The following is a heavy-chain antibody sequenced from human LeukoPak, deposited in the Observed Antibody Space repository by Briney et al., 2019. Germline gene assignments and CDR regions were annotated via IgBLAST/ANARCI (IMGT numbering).Heavy chain of an antibody. V-gene: IGHV3-7*01. J-gene: IGHJ4*02. D-gene: IGHD1-26*01. Sequence: PGGSLRLSCAASGFTFSTYWMSWVRQAPGKGLEWVANVKEDGSVKNYVDSVKGRFTISRDNSKNTLYLQMNSLRAEDTAVYYCARERGVGGTTWGDIGYWGQGTLVTVSS. CDR2: VKEDGSVK. CDR3: ARERGVGGTTWGDIGY. CDR1: GFTFSTYW.